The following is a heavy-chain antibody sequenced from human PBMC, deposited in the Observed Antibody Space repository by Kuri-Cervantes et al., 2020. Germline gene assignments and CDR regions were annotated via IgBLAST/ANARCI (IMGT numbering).Heavy chain of an antibody. CDR2: IWYDGSNK. D-gene: IGHD2-15*01. J-gene: IGHJ4*02. V-gene: IGHV3-30*07. Sequence: GESLKISCAASGFTFSSYAMHWVRQAPGKGLEWVAVIWYDGSNKYYADSVKGRFTISRDNSKNTLYLQMNSLRAEDTAVYYCAREGSGGRTQVDYWGQGTLVTVSS. CDR1: GFTFSSYA. CDR3: AREGSGGRTQVDY.